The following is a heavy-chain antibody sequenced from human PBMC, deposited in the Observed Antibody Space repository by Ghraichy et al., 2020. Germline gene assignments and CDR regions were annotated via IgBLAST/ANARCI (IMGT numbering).Heavy chain of an antibody. CDR2: INHSGST. CDR1: GGSFSGYY. J-gene: IGHJ5*02. V-gene: IGHV4-34*01. D-gene: IGHD6-19*01. CDR3: ASYSSGPTNWFDP. Sequence: PETLSLTCAVYGGSFSGYYWSWIRQPPGKGLEWIGEINHSGSTNYNPSLKSRVTISVDTSKNQFSLKLSSVTAADTAVYYCASYSSGPTNWFDPWGQGTLVTVSS.